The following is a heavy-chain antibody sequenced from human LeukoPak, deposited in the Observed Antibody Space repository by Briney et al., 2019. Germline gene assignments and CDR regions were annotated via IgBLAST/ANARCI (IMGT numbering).Heavy chain of an antibody. CDR2: IPVNGGST. V-gene: IGHV3-23*01. CDR3: AKPARTDYADY. Sequence: GGSLRLSCAASGFTVSSNYMTWVRQAPGKGLEWVSAIPVNGGSTFYADSVKGRFTISRDNFRNTLYLQMNSLRAEDTAIYYCAKPARTDYADYWGQGTLVTVSS. D-gene: IGHD1-14*01. CDR1: GFTVSSNY. J-gene: IGHJ4*02.